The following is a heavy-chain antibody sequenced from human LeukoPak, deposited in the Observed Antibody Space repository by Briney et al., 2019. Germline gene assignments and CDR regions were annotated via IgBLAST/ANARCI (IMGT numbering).Heavy chain of an antibody. CDR1: GYSFTGYY. D-gene: IGHD6-13*01. CDR2: MNPNSGNT. CDR3: ARDGLAAAGP. Sequence: ASVKVSCKASGYSFTGYYMHWVRQATGQGLEWMGWMNPNSGNTGYAQKFQGRVTMTTDTSTSTAYMELRSLRSDDTAVYYCARDGLAAAGPWGQGTLVTVSS. V-gene: IGHV1-8*02. J-gene: IGHJ5*02.